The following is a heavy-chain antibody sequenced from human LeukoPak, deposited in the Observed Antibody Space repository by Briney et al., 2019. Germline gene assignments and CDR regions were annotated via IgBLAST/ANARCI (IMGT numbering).Heavy chain of an antibody. J-gene: IGHJ6*03. CDR1: GFTFGDYA. CDR2: IRSKDYGGTK. V-gene: IGHV3-49*03. D-gene: IGHD4-11*01. Sequence: GGSLRLSCTASGFTFGDYAMSWFRQAPGKGLEWVGFIRSKDYGGTKEYAASVKGRFTISRDDSKSIAYLQMNSLKTEDTAVYYCTKTTVTPYYYYYYMDVWGKGTTVTVSS. CDR3: TKTTVTPYYYYYYMDV.